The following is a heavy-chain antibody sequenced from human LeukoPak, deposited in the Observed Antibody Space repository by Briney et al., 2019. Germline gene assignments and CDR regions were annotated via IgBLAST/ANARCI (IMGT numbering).Heavy chain of an antibody. D-gene: IGHD3-10*01. CDR1: GYNFPIYW. CDR3: ARHLWSGELFEY. V-gene: IGHV5-51*01. CDR2: IYPDDSNT. Sequence: GESLKISCQGSGYNFPIYWIGWVRQMPGQGLEWMGIIYPDDSNTIYGPSFQGQVTISADKSINTAYLEWSSLKASDTAIYYCARHLWSGELFEYWGQGTLVTVFS. J-gene: IGHJ4*02.